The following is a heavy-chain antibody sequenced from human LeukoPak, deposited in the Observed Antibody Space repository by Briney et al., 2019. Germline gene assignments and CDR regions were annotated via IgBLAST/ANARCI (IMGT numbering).Heavy chain of an antibody. CDR3: ARLSGRVVCSAGSCIGS. V-gene: IGHV5-51*01. J-gene: IGHJ4*02. CDR1: GYRFTSDW. D-gene: IGHD2-15*01. CDR2: IYPGDSDT. Sequence: GESLKISCKGSGYRFTSDWIGWVRQMPGKGLEWMGIIYPGDSDTRYSPSFQGQVTISADKSVNTAYLQWSSLKASDTAMYYCARLSGRVVCSAGSCIGSWGQGTLVTVSS.